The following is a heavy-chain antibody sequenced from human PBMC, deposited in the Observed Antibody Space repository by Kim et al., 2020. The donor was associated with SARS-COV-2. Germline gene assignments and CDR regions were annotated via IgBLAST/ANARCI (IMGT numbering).Heavy chain of an antibody. CDR1: GYTFTSYG. Sequence: ASVKVSCKASGYTFTSYGISWVRQAPGQGLEWMGWISAYNGNTNYAQKLQGRVTMTTDTSTSTAYMELRSLRSDDTAVYYCARGGGLGLWFGELTNDYWGQGTLVTVSS. V-gene: IGHV1-18*01. CDR3: ARGGGLGLWFGELTNDY. J-gene: IGHJ4*02. D-gene: IGHD3-10*01. CDR2: ISAYNGNT.